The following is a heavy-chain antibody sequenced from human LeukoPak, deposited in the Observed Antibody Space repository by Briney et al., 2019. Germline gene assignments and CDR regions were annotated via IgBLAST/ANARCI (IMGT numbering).Heavy chain of an antibody. CDR1: GFTFSRSW. CDR3: AKYLYSVSYYGMDV. J-gene: IGHJ6*02. Sequence: GGSLRLSCTVSGFTFSRSWMRWVRQAPGKGLVWVSHINGDGTSTNYADSVKGRFTISRDNSKNTLYLQMNSLRAEDTALYYCAKYLYSVSYYGMDVWGQGTTVTVSS. V-gene: IGHV3-74*01. CDR2: INGDGTST. D-gene: IGHD2/OR15-2a*01.